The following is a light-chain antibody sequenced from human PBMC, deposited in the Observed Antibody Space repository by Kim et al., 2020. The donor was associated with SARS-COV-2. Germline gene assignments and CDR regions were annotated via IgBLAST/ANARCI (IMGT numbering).Light chain of an antibody. Sequence: SPGDRAPLSCRASQSVSSNYLAWYQQKPGQAPRLLIYGDSSRATGSPDRFSGSGSGTDFTLTMTRLEPEDFAVYYCQQYSSSPATFGQGTKVDIK. V-gene: IGKV3-20*01. J-gene: IGKJ1*01. CDR2: GDS. CDR3: QQYSSSPAT. CDR1: QSVSSNY.